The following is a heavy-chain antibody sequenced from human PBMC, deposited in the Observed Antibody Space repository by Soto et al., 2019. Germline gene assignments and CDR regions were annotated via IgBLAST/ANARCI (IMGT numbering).Heavy chain of an antibody. CDR2: IYYSGST. D-gene: IGHD2-2*01. V-gene: IGHV4-30-4*01. Sequence: PSETLSLTCTVSGGSISSGDYYWSWIRQPPGKGLEWIGYIYYSGSTYYNPSLKSRVTISVDTSKNQFSLKLSSVTAADTAVYYCAREWVLISTSYGAEYYYYYGMDVWGQGTTVTVSS. CDR3: AREWVLISTSYGAEYYYYYGMDV. CDR1: GGSISSGDYY. J-gene: IGHJ6*02.